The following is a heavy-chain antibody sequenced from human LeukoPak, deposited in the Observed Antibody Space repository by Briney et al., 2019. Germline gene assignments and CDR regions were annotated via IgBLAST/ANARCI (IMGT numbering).Heavy chain of an antibody. V-gene: IGHV1-18*01. CDR1: GYTFTSYG. D-gene: IGHD6-19*01. CDR3: ARTLLGYSSGWYWYFDY. Sequence: ASVKVSCKASGYTFTSYGISWVRQAPGQGLEWMGWISAYNGNTNYAQKLQGRVTMTTDTSTSTAYMELRSLRSDDTAVYYCARTLLGYSSGWYWYFDYWGQGTLATVSS. CDR2: ISAYNGNT. J-gene: IGHJ4*02.